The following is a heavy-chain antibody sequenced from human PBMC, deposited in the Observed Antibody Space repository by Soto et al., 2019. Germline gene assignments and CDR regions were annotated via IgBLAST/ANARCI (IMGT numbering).Heavy chain of an antibody. CDR1: VYTFTSDP. V-gene: IGHV1-3*01. J-gene: IGHJ4*02. D-gene: IGHD6-13*01. CDR3: ARDPFLHSSSWWDY. CDR2: INAGNGNT. Sequence: ASVKVSCKAAVYTFTSDPMHWGLLELGQRLEWIGWINAGNGNTKYSQKFQGRVTITRDTSASTAYMELSSLRSEDTFVYYCARDPFLHSSSWWDYWGKGTLVTVSS.